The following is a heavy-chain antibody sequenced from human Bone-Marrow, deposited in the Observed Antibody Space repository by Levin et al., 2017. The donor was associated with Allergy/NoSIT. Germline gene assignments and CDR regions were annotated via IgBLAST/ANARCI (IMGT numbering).Heavy chain of an antibody. CDR1: GGSISSSKR. CDR2: IYHSGST. CDR3: ARVGTYFDPRVHAFDI. V-gene: IGHV4-4*02. Sequence: PSETLSLTCAVSGGSISSSKRWSWVRQPPGKGLEWIGEIYHSGSTNYNPSLKSRVTIAVDKSKNQFSLKLSSVTAADTAVYYCARVGTYFDPRVHAFDIWGQGTMVTVSS. D-gene: IGHD3-9*01. J-gene: IGHJ3*02.